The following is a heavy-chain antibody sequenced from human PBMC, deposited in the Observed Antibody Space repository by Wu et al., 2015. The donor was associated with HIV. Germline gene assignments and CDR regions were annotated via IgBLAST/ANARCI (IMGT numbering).Heavy chain of an antibody. J-gene: IGHJ5*02. Sequence: QVQLVQSGAEVKKPGASVKVSCKASGYTFTNYYIHWVRQAPGQGLEWMGVINPSGGNTNYAQNFQGRVIMTGDTSTRTVYMDLSSLRFEDTAMYYCARGRWIGYSSSSMYNWFDPWGQGTLVHRLL. CDR2: INPSGGNT. CDR3: ARGRWIGYSSSSMYNWFDP. D-gene: IGHD6-13*01. CDR1: GYTFTNYY. V-gene: IGHV1-46*01.